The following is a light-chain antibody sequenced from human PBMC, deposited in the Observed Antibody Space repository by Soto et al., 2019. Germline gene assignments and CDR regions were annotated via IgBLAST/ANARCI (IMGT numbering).Light chain of an antibody. J-gene: IGKJ4*01. CDR2: DAS. CDR1: QTVRNNY. Sequence: VLAQSPGTLSLSPGERATISCRASQTVRNNYLAWYQQKHGQAPRLLIYDASSRDTGIPDRFSGGGSGTDCTLTFSRLEPEDVEVYYCQQFSSYPLTFGGGTKVDIK. CDR3: QQFSSYPLT. V-gene: IGKV3-20*01.